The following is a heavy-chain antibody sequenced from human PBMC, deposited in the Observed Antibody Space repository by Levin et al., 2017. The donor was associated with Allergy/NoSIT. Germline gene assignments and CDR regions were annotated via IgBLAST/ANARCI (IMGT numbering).Heavy chain of an antibody. CDR2: IKTKPNNYAT. D-gene: IGHD2-2*01. J-gene: IGHJ5*02. V-gene: IGHV3-73*01. CDR3: TRSNDQDCSVSCRNWFDP. CDR1: GFTFSGSA. Sequence: PGGSLRLSCAASGFTFSGSAIHWVRQASGKGLEWVGRIKTKPNNYATTHAASVEGRFTISRDDSKNTAYLQMNSLKTEDTAVYFCTRSNDQDCSVSCRNWFDPWGQGTLVTVSS.